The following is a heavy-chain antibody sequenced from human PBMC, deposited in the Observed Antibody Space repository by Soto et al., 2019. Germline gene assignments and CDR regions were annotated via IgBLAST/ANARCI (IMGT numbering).Heavy chain of an antibody. D-gene: IGHD6-13*01. CDR1: GFTFSSYG. V-gene: IGHV3-30*18. Sequence: LRLSCAASGFTFSSYGMHWVRQAPGKGLEWVAVISYDGSNKYYADSVKGRFTISRDNSKNTLYLQMNSLRAEDTAVYYCAKERIGSSWYETFWGLPYYYGMDVWGQGTTVTVSS. CDR2: ISYDGSNK. J-gene: IGHJ6*02. CDR3: AKERIGSSWYETFWGLPYYYGMDV.